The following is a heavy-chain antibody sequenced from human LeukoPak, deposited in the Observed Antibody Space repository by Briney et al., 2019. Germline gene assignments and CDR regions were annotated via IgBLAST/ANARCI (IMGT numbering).Heavy chain of an antibody. V-gene: IGHV3-33*01. CDR1: GFTFSSYG. CDR2: IWYDGSNK. CDR3: AREGIAAADLLDY. Sequence: GGSLRLSCAASGFTFSSYGMHWVRQAPGKGLEWVAVIWYDGSNKYYADSVKGRFTISRDNSKNTLYLQMNSLRAEDTAVYYCAREGIAAADLLDYWGQGTLVTVSS. J-gene: IGHJ4*02. D-gene: IGHD6-13*01.